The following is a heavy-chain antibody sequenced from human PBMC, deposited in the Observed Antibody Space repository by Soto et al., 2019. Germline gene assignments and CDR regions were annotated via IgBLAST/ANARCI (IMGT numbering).Heavy chain of an antibody. V-gene: IGHV1-3*01. CDR1: GYTFTSYA. CDR3: ARDVDTAMVTSGGY. Sequence: ASVKVSCKASGYTFTSYAMHWVRQAPGQRLEWMGWINAGNGNTKYSQKFQGRVTTTRETSASTAYMELSSLRSEDTAVYYCARDVDTAMVTSGGYWGQGPLVTVSP. D-gene: IGHD5-18*01. CDR2: INAGNGNT. J-gene: IGHJ4*02.